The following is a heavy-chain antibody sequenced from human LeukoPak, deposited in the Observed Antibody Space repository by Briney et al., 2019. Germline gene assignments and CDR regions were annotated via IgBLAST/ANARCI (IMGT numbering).Heavy chain of an antibody. V-gene: IGHV3-23*01. D-gene: IGHD6-19*01. CDR2: ISGGGGTT. CDR1: GFTFRSYA. CDR3: AKAKEQWLVPSFDS. Sequence: GGSLRLSCAASGFTFRSYAMSWVRQAPGKGLEWISAISGGGGTTYYADSVKGRFTISTDNSKNAPYLQMSSLRAEDTAVYYCAKAKEQWLVPSFDSWGQGTLVTVSS. J-gene: IGHJ4*02.